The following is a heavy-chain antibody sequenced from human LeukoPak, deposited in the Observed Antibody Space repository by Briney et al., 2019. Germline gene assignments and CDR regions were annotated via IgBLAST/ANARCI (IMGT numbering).Heavy chain of an antibody. D-gene: IGHD6-13*01. J-gene: IGHJ6*02. V-gene: IGHV3-66*01. CDR1: GFTVSSNY. Sequence: PGGSLRLSCAASGFTVSSNYMSWFRQAPGKGLEWVSVIYSGGSTYYADSVKGRFTISRDNSKNTLYLQMNSLRAEDTAVCYCARDGSSWYVDGMDVWGQGTTVTVSS. CDR2: IYSGGST. CDR3: ARDGSSWYVDGMDV.